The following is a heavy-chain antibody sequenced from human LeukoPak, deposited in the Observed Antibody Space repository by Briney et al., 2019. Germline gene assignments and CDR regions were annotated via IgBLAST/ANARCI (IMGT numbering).Heavy chain of an antibody. D-gene: IGHD3-10*01. J-gene: IGHJ6*02. V-gene: IGHV3-30-3*01. CDR2: ISYDGSNK. Sequence: GGSLRLSCAASGFTFSSYAMLWVRQAPGKGLEWVAVISYDGSNKYYADSVKGRFTISRDNPKNTLYLQMNSLRAEDTAVYYCARDMYPDGSVSYYYYYYYYGMDVWGQGTTVTVSS. CDR3: ARDMYPDGSVSYYYYYYYYGMDV. CDR1: GFTFSSYA.